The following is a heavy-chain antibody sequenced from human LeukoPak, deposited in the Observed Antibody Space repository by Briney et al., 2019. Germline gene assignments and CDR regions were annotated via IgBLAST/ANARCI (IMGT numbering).Heavy chain of an antibody. CDR2: IYPGDSDT. D-gene: IGHD3-10*01. Sequence: GESLKISCKGSGYSFTSYWIGWVRQMPGKGLEWMGIIYPGDSDTRYSPSFQGQVTISADKSISTAYLQWSSLKASDTAMNYCARPGGYGSGSPDAFDIWGQGTMVTVSS. J-gene: IGHJ3*02. V-gene: IGHV5-51*01. CDR1: GYSFTSYW. CDR3: ARPGGYGSGSPDAFDI.